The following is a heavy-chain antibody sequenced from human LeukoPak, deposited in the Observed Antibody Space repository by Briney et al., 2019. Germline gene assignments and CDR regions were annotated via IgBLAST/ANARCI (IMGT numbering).Heavy chain of an antibody. Sequence: ASVKVSCKASGGTFSSYAISWVRQAPGQGLEWMGRIIPIFGTANYAQKFQGRVTITTDESTSTAYMELSSLRPEDTAVYYCARELSVAGTRWLDYWGQGTLVTVSS. CDR3: ARELSVAGTRWLDY. CDR1: GGTFSSYA. D-gene: IGHD6-19*01. V-gene: IGHV1-69*05. J-gene: IGHJ4*02. CDR2: IIPIFGTA.